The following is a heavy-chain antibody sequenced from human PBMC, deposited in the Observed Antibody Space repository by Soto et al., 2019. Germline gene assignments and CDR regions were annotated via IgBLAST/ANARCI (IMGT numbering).Heavy chain of an antibody. CDR1: GGSFSGYY. V-gene: IGHV4-34*01. D-gene: IGHD3-10*01. Sequence: QVQLQQWGAGLLKPSETLSLTCAVYGGSFSGYYWSWIRQPPGKGLEWIGEINHSGSTNYNPSLKSLVTISVDTSKNQFSPKLSSVTAADTAVYYCARLGFTMVRGVKINWFDPWGQGTLVTVSS. CDR2: INHSGST. J-gene: IGHJ5*02. CDR3: ARLGFTMVRGVKINWFDP.